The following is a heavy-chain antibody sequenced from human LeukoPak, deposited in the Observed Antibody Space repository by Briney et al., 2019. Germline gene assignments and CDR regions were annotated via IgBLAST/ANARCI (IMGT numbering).Heavy chain of an antibody. J-gene: IGHJ4*02. CDR1: GGSISSVY. CDR2: IYSSGST. D-gene: IGHD3-10*01. Sequence: PSETLSLTCTVSGGSISSVYWSWIRQPAGKGLEWIGRIYSSGSTDYNPSLKSRVTMSVDTSKNQFSLKLYSVTAADTAIYYCARDHPVSYYGSGSYLDYWGQGILVTVSS. CDR3: ARDHPVSYYGSGSYLDY. V-gene: IGHV4-4*07.